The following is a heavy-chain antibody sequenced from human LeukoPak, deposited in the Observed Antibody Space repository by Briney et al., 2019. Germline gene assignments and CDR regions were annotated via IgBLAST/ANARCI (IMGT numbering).Heavy chain of an antibody. CDR2: INPNSGGT. D-gene: IGHD3-9*01. CDR3: ARDELYDILTGFFGTWFDP. CDR1: GYTFTDYY. V-gene: IGHV1-2*02. Sequence: GASVKVSCKASGYTFTDYYIHWVRQAPGQGLEWMGWINPNSGGTNYAQKFQGRVTMTRDTSISTAYMELSRLRSDDTAVYYCARDELYDILTGFFGTWFDPWGQGTLVTVSS. J-gene: IGHJ5*02.